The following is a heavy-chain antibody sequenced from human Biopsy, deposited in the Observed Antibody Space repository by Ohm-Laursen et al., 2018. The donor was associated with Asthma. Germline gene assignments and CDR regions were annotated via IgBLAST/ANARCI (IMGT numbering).Heavy chain of an antibody. V-gene: IGHV1-69*01. CDR3: ARGYSGTDRIVYYYSSMEV. CDR1: GGMFGNYA. D-gene: IGHD5-12*01. CDR2: LIPVLGTA. J-gene: IGHJ6*02. Sequence: SSVKVSCNASGGMFGNYAISWVRQAPRQGLEWMGGLIPVLGTADYAPMFEGRVTITADESTSTAYLELTSLRFEDTAVYHCARGYSGTDRIVYYYSSMEVWGQGTTVTVSS.